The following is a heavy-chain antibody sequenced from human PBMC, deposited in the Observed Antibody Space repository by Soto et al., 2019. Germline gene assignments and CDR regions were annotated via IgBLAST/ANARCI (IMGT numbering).Heavy chain of an antibody. CDR2: ISSSSSYI. CDR3: ARLKIAAAGTNYFDY. D-gene: IGHD6-13*01. V-gene: IGHV3-21*01. Sequence: VQLVESGGGLVKPGGSLRLSCAASGFTFSSYSMNWVRQAPGKGLEWVSSISSSSSYIYYADSVKGRFTISRDNAKNSLDLKLNSLRAEDTAVYYCARLKIAAAGTNYFDYWGQGTLVTVSS. J-gene: IGHJ4*02. CDR1: GFTFSSYS.